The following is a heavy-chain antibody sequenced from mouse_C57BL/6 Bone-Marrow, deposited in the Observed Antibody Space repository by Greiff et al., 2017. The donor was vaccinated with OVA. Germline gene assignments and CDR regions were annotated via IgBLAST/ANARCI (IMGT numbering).Heavy chain of an antibody. J-gene: IGHJ1*03. CDR3: ERSGSDSVRWDVGV. CDR1: GYTFSSYW. CDR2: IYPGNGDT. V-gene: IGHV1-80*01. Sequence: QVQLQQSGADLVKPGASLKISCTASGYTFSSYWMHWVKQRPGKGLEWIGQIYPGNGDTNYNRTFKGKATLTADKSSSTAYMQLSSLTSEDSAVSLCERSGSDSVRWDVGVWGTGTTVTVAS. D-gene: IGHD1-1*01.